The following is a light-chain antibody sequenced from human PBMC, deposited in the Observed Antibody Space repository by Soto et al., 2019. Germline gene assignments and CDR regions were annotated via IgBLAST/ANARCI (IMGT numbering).Light chain of an antibody. CDR2: AAS. Sequence: AIQLTQSPSSLYASVGDRVTITCRASQAIRTALGWYQQKPGKVPKLLIYAASILQSGVPSRFCGSGSGTDFTLTISSLQPEDFATYYCLLDFRYFWAFGQGTKVEIK. CDR1: QAIRTA. V-gene: IGKV1-6*01. J-gene: IGKJ1*01. CDR3: LLDFRYFWA.